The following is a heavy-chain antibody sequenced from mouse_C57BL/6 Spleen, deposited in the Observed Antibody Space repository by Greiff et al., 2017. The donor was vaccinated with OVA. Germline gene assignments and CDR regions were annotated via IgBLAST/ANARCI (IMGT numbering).Heavy chain of an antibody. Sequence: QVQLQQSGAELVRPGASVTLSCKASGYTFTDYEMHWVKQTPVHGLEWIGAIDPETGGTAYNQKFKGKAILTADKSSSTAYMELRSLTSEDSAVYYSTRITTGSYWYFDVWGTGTTVTVSS. D-gene: IGHD1-1*01. J-gene: IGHJ1*03. CDR3: TRITTGSYWYFDV. V-gene: IGHV1-15*01. CDR1: GYTFTDYE. CDR2: IDPETGGT.